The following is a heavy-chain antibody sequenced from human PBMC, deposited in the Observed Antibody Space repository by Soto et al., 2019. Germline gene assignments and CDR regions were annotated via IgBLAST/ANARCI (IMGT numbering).Heavy chain of an antibody. J-gene: IGHJ3*02. CDR2: INPSGGST. D-gene: IGHD4-17*01. Sequence: ASVKVSCKASGYTFTSYYMHWVRQAPGQGLEWMGIINPSGGSTSYAQKFQGRVTMTRDTSTSTVYMELSSLRSEDTAVYYCARGMGYGDYVKNDAFDIWGQGTMVTVSS. CDR3: ARGMGYGDYVKNDAFDI. CDR1: GYTFTSYY. V-gene: IGHV1-46*01.